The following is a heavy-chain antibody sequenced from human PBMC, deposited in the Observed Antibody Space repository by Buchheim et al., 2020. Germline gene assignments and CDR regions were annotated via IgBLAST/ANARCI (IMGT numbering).Heavy chain of an antibody. V-gene: IGHV3-48*01. Sequence: EVHLVESGGGLVQPGGSLRLSCVVSGFTFGSYTMNWIRQAPGKGLECVSYISGGSDSIYYADSVKGRFTISRDNAKNSLYLQMNSLRAEETAVYDCARDCRGIAVAGTNAFDIWGQGT. D-gene: IGHD6-19*01. CDR3: ARDCRGIAVAGTNAFDI. J-gene: IGHJ3*02. CDR2: ISGGSDSI. CDR1: GFTFGSYT.